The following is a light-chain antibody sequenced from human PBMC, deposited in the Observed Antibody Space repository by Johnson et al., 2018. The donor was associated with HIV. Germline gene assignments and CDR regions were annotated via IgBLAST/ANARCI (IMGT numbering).Light chain of an antibody. CDR1: SSKIGNNY. CDR3: GTWDSSLNSYV. J-gene: IGLJ1*01. V-gene: IGLV1-51*02. CDR2: ENN. Sequence: QSVLTQPPSVSAAPGQKVTISCSGSSSKIGNNYVSWYQQLPGTAPKLLIYENNRRPSGTPDRFSGTKSGTSATLGITGLQTGDEADYYCGTWDSSLNSYVFGPGTKVTVL.